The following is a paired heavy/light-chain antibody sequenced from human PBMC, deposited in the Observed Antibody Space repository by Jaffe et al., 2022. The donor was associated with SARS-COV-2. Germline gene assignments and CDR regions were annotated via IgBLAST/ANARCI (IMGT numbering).Heavy chain of an antibody. D-gene: IGHD3-22*01. Sequence: EVQLVESGGGLVQPGGSLRLSCAASGFTFSVHWMHWVRQAPGEGLVWVARLNPDGSGPTYADSVRGRFTISRDNAKDTLDLQMNSLRAEDTAVYYCASQRLDSPVDYWGQGTLVTVSS. CDR1: GFTFSVHW. CDR2: LNPDGSGP. CDR3: ASQRLDSPVDY. J-gene: IGHJ4*02. V-gene: IGHV3-74*01.
Light chain of an antibody. CDR2: GAS. Sequence: EIVLTQSPATLSLSPGERATLSCRASQTIVRSFLAWYQQKPGQAPRLLIYGASNRATGIPDRVSGSGSGTDFTLTIASLGPEDFAVYYCQQYAYLPLTFGGGTKVQIK. J-gene: IGKJ4*01. CDR1: QTIVRSF. V-gene: IGKV3-20*01. CDR3: QQYAYLPLT.